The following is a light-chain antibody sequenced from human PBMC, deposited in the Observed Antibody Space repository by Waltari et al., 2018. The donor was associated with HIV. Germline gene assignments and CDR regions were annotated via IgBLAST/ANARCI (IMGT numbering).Light chain of an antibody. V-gene: IGLV4-69*01. Sequence: QFVLTQSPSASASLGASVTLTCTVSSGDRNTAVAWHTQKPEMGPRYLIKVNSDGSHIKGDGIPDRFSGSSSGTERYITISGLQSDDEADYYCQSWGSGIQVFGGGTRLTVL. CDR3: QSWGSGIQV. CDR1: SGDRNTA. CDR2: VNSDGSH. J-gene: IGLJ3*02.